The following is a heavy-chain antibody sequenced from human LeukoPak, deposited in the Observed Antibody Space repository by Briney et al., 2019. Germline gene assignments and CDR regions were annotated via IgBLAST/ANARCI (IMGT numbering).Heavy chain of an antibody. J-gene: IGHJ6*03. V-gene: IGHV1-18*01. CDR1: GYTFTSYG. CDR3: ARLRYSYGYGYYYYYYYMDV. Sequence: ASVKVSCKASGYTFTSYGISWVRQAPGQGLEWMGWISAYNGNTNYAQKLQGRVTMTTDTSTSTAYMELRSLRSDDTAVYYCARLRYSYGYGYYYYYYYMDVWGKGTTVTVSS. D-gene: IGHD5-18*01. CDR2: ISAYNGNT.